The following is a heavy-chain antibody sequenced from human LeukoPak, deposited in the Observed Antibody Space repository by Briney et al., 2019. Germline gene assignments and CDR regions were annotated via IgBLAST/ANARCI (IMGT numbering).Heavy chain of an antibody. D-gene: IGHD6-6*01. J-gene: IGHJ4*02. CDR2: ISSSSSYI. V-gene: IGHV3-21*01. Sequence: GGSLRLSCAASGFTFSSYAMHWVRQAPGKGLEWVSSISSSSSYIYYADSVKGRFTISRGNAKNTLYLQMNSLRAEDTAVYYCARVYSSSSSDYWGQGTLVTVSS. CDR1: GFTFSSYA. CDR3: ARVYSSSSSDY.